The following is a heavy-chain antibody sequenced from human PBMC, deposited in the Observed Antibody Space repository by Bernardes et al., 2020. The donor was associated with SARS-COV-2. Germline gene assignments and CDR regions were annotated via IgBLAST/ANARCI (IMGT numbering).Heavy chain of an antibody. Sequence: SVKVSCKASGGVFRSHGITWVRQAPGQGLEWMGRILPLIGAATYAQRFQGRVTITADASTNTVYMDLSSLTSGDSAVYYCASWGLGDAGAGFWGQGTLVTVSS. CDR1: GGVFRSHG. CDR3: ASWGLGDAGAGF. CDR2: ILPLIGAA. V-gene: IGHV1-69*11. D-gene: IGHD2-8*02. J-gene: IGHJ4*02.